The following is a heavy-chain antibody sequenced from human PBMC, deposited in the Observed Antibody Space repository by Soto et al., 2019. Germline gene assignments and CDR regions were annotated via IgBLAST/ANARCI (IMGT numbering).Heavy chain of an antibody. CDR3: ARGGYGLRFLEGSQARGYYYYMDV. V-gene: IGHV1-8*01. Sequence: ASVKVSCKASGYTFTSYDINWVRQATGQGLEWMGWMNPNSGNTGYAQKFQGRVTMTRNTSISTAYMELSSLRSEDTAVYYCARGGYGLRFLEGSQARGYYYYMDVWGKGTTVTVSS. CDR1: GYTFTSYD. D-gene: IGHD3-3*01. J-gene: IGHJ6*03. CDR2: MNPNSGNT.